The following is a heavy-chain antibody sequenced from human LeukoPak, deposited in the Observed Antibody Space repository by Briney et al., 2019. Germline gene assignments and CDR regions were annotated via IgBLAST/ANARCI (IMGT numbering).Heavy chain of an antibody. CDR1: GGSISGYY. CDR2: INHSGST. CDR3: ARRYYYGSGSYFFDY. J-gene: IGHJ4*02. D-gene: IGHD3-10*01. Sequence: SETLSLTCTVSGGSISGYYWSWIRQPPGKGLEWIGEINHSGSTNYNPSLKSRVTISVDTSKNQFSLKLSSVTAADTAVYYCARRYYYGSGSYFFDYWGQGTLVTVSS. V-gene: IGHV4-34*01.